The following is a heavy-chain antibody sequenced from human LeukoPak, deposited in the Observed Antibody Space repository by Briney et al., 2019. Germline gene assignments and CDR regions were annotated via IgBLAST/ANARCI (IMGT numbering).Heavy chain of an antibody. CDR3: ASASSHRIAAGGDY. Sequence: GGSLRHSCAASGFTFSNYWMHWVRQAPGKGLVWVSRINSDGSSRNYADSVKGRFTISRDNAKNTLYLQMNSLRAEDTAVYYCASASSHRIAAGGDYWGQGTLVTVSS. V-gene: IGHV3-74*01. CDR2: INSDGSSR. D-gene: IGHD6-13*01. CDR1: GFTFSNYW. J-gene: IGHJ4*02.